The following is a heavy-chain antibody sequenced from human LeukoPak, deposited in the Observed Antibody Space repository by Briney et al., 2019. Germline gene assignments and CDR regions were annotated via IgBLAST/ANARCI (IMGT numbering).Heavy chain of an antibody. V-gene: IGHV4-4*07. Sequence: KPSETLSLTCSVSGGSMSPYYWTWIRQPAGKGLEWIGRIFRPGSTNYNPSLKSRVTISEDTSQNQFSLHLSSVTAADTAVYYCARGNMLSDFFDFWGQGTVVIVSS. CDR1: GGSMSPYY. D-gene: IGHD2/OR15-2a*01. CDR3: ARGNMLSDFFDF. J-gene: IGHJ3*01. CDR2: IFRPGST.